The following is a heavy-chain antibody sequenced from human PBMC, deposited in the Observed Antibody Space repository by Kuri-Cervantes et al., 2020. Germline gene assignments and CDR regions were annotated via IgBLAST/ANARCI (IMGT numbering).Heavy chain of an antibody. J-gene: IGHJ6*02. CDR3: ASRYCRATSCRLFGLDV. CDR2: MNPDSGNT. V-gene: IGHV1-8*01. CDR1: QYTFTSYD. Sequence: ASVKVSCKGSQYTFTSYDINWVRQATGQGLEWMGWMNPDSGNTGYAQKFQGRVTMTRNTSITTAYMELSSLRSEDTAVYYCASRYCRATSCRLFGLDVWGPGTAVTVSS. D-gene: IGHD2-2*01.